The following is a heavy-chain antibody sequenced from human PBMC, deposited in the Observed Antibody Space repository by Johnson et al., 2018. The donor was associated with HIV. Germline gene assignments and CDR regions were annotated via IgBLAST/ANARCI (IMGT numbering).Heavy chain of an antibody. CDR3: ARVRQWLVEEAFDI. Sequence: VQLVESGGGVVQPGRSLRLSCAASAFTSSSYSMHWVRQAPGKGLEWVSGIYSGGSTYYADSVKGRFTISRDNSKNTLYLQMNSLRAEDTAVYYCARVRQWLVEEAFDIWGQGTMVTVSS. CDR2: IYSGGST. V-gene: IGHV3-66*01. CDR1: AFTSSSYS. J-gene: IGHJ3*02. D-gene: IGHD6-19*01.